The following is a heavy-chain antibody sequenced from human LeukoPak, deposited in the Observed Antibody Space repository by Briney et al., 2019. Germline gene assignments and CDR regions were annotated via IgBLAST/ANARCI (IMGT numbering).Heavy chain of an antibody. V-gene: IGHV1-2*02. J-gene: IGHJ4*02. Sequence: SVTVSCKASGYTFTCYYIHWVRQAPGQGLEWMGWINPNSGGTNYAQKFQGRVTMTRDTSISTAYMELSRLRCDDTAVYYCARVGATGTTSPFDYWGQGTLVTVSS. CDR1: GYTFTCYY. CDR3: ARVGATGTTSPFDY. CDR2: INPNSGGT. D-gene: IGHD1-1*01.